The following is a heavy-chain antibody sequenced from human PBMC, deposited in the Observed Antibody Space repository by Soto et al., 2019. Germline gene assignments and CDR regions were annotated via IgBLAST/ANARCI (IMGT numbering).Heavy chain of an antibody. J-gene: IGHJ6*03. CDR1: GFTFSSYG. CDR2: IWYDGSNK. CDR3: ARVWGPPPRDSGYDFGPRGPTFRYYYMDV. Sequence: GGSLRLSCAASGFTFSSYGMHWVRQAPGKGLEWVAVIWYDGSNKYYADSVKGRFTISRDNSKNTLYLQMNSLRAEDTAVYYCARVWGPPPRDSGYDFGPRGPTFRYYYMDVWGKGTTVTVSS. V-gene: IGHV3-33*01. D-gene: IGHD5-12*01.